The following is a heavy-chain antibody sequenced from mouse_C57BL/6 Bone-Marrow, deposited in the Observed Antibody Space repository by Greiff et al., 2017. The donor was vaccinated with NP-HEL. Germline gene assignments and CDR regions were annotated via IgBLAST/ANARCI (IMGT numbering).Heavy chain of an antibody. J-gene: IGHJ2*01. Sequence: VQLVESGPELVKPGASVKISCKASGYAFSSSWMNWVKQRPGKGLEWIGRIYPGDGDTNYNGKFKGKATLTADKSSSTAYMQLSSLTSEDSAVYFCARRDGSSSYFDYWGQGTTLTVSS. CDR1: GYAFSSSW. D-gene: IGHD1-1*01. CDR3: ARRDGSSSYFDY. V-gene: IGHV1-82*01. CDR2: IYPGDGDT.